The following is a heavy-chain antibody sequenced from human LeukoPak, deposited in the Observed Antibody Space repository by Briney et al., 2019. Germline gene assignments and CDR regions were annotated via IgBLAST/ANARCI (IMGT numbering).Heavy chain of an antibody. V-gene: IGHV4-59*01. CDR2: IYYSGST. CDR1: GGSISSYY. J-gene: IGHJ5*02. D-gene: IGHD4-17*01. CDR3: ARGMTTVTTGWFDP. Sequence: SETLSLTCTASGGSISSYYWSWIRQPPGKGLEWIGYIYYSGSTNYNPSLKSRVTISVDTSKNQFSLKLSSVTAADTAVYYCARGMTTVTTGWFDPWGQGTLVTVSS.